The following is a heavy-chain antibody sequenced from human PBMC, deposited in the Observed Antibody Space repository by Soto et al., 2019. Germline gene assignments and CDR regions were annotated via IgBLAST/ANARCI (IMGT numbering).Heavy chain of an antibody. CDR3: VRDSGRSLASVRFDY. V-gene: IGHV1-2*02. Sequence: QVQLVQSGADVRKPGAAVKVSCNSSGYSFTGFYIHWVRQAPGQGLEWMGWINPDSGMTKQAQRFQGRVTLTGDTSINTAYMELSVLTSDDTAVYYCVRDSGRSLASVRFDYWGKGTLVIVAS. CDR2: INPDSGMT. J-gene: IGHJ4*02. D-gene: IGHD6-19*01. CDR1: GYSFTGFY.